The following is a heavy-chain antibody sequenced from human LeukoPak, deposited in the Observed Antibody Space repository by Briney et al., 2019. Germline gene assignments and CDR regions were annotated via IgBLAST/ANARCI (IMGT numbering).Heavy chain of an antibody. CDR1: GGSINDYY. Sequence: NASETLSLTCTVSGGSINDYYWNWIRQPPGKGLEWIGYIYYSGSTNYNPSLKSRVTISVDTSKTRFSLRLGSVTAADTAVYYCARGYYDSGTYSGYFQHWGQGTLVTVSS. V-gene: IGHV4-59*01. CDR2: IYYSGST. CDR3: ARGYYDSGTYSGYFQH. J-gene: IGHJ1*01. D-gene: IGHD3-10*01.